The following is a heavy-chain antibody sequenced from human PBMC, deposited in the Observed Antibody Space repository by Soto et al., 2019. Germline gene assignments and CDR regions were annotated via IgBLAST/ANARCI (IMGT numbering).Heavy chain of an antibody. CDR3: ARGHSTECSNGVCSFFYNHEMDV. V-gene: IGHV1-2*04. CDR2: INPKSGGT. CDR1: GYSFTVYH. Sequence: GASVKVSCKASGYSFTVYHIHWVRQAPGQGLEWLGRINPKSGGTSTAQKFQGWVTMTRDRSISTVYMELTRLRSDDTAVYFCARGHSTECSNGVCSFFYNHEMDVWGQGTTVTVS. J-gene: IGHJ6*02. D-gene: IGHD2-8*01.